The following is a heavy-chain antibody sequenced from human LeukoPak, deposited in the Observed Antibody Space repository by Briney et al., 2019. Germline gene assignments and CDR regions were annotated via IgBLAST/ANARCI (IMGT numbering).Heavy chain of an antibody. V-gene: IGHV1-2*06. D-gene: IGHD6-13*01. J-gene: IGHJ4*02. CDR1: GYTFTGYH. Sequence: ASVKVSCKASGYTFTGYHIHWVRQAPGQGLEWMGRINPYSGDTNFAQKFQGRVTMTRDTSITTAYMDLSSLTPDDTAVYFCARDQGSLARSWYAGYWGQGTQVTVSS. CDR3: ARDQGSLARSWYAGY. CDR2: INPYSGDT.